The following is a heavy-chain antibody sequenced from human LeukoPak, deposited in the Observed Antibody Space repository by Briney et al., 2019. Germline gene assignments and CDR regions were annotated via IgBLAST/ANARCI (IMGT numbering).Heavy chain of an antibody. J-gene: IGHJ4*02. Sequence: PSETLSLTCTVSGGSISSYYWSWIRQPAGKGLEWIGRIYTSGSTNYNPSLKSRVTMSVDTSKNQFSLKLSSVTAADTAVYYCARAYYDILTGPSFDYWGQGTLVTVSS. V-gene: IGHV4-4*07. CDR1: GGSISSYY. CDR3: ARAYYDILTGPSFDY. CDR2: IYTSGST. D-gene: IGHD3-9*01.